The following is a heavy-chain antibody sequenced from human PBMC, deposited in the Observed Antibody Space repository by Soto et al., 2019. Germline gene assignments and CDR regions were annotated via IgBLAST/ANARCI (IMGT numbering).Heavy chain of an antibody. V-gene: IGHV3-30-3*01. D-gene: IGHD6-13*01. CDR1: GFTFSSFA. Sequence: QVQLVESGGGVVQPGRSLRLSCAASGFTFSSFAMHWVRQAPGKVLEWLTVVSSDGSNKYYADSVKGRFTVSRDNSKNTLYLQMSSLRAEDTAVYYCARCRGAAAGYFFDFWGQGTLVTVSS. CDR3: ARCRGAAAGYFFDF. CDR2: VSSDGSNK. J-gene: IGHJ4*02.